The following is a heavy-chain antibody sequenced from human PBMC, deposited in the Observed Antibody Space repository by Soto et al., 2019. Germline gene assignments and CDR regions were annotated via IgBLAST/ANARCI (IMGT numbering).Heavy chain of an antibody. Sequence: QVQLQESGPGLVKPSETLSLTCTVSGASINDYFWSWIRQPPGKGLEWIGYIFYSGSPNYNPSLTSRVTMSIDTSKNQFSLKLTSVTAADTAVYYCARASSGRFPRVYYYYGMDVWGQGTTVTVSS. D-gene: IGHD1-26*01. CDR2: IFYSGSP. V-gene: IGHV4-59*01. J-gene: IGHJ6*02. CDR3: ARASSGRFPRVYYYYGMDV. CDR1: GASINDYF.